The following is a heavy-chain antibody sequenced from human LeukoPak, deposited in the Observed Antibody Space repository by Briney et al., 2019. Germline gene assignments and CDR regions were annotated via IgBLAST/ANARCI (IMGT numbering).Heavy chain of an antibody. J-gene: IGHJ4*02. CDR2: ISSSGSTK. V-gene: IGHV3-48*03. Sequence: HPGGSLRLSCAASGFSFSSYEMNWVRQAPGKGLEWVSYISSSGSTKEYADSVKGRFTISRDNAKNSLYLQMNSLRVEDTAVYYCAREEGLDYWGQGTLVTVSS. CDR3: AREEGLDY. CDR1: GFSFSSYE. D-gene: IGHD5-12*01.